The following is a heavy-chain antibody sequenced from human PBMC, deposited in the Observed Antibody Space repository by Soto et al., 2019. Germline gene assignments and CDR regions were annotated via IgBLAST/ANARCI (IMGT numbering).Heavy chain of an antibody. CDR1: EGYIAGSGYY. D-gene: IGHD5-12*01. CDR2: IYDTGNT. V-gene: IGHV4-39*01. CDR3: ARPGKTGYDPIDY. J-gene: IGHJ4*02. Sequence: SEPLSHNCTVSEGYIAGSGYYWGWIRQSPWKGLEWIASIYDTGNTYYNPSLKSRANISVDTSKNQFSLKMSSVTAADTAVYYCARPGKTGYDPIDYWGQGTLVTVSS.